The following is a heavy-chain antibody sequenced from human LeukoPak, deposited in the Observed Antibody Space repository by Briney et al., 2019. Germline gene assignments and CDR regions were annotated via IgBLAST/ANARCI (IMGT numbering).Heavy chain of an antibody. CDR3: ARVSGWYRGGSDH. Sequence: GGSLRLSCAGSGFSFSSYGMHWVRQAPGKGLEWMAFIRSDGSNKYYADSVKGRFTISRDNSKNTLYLQMNSLRAEDTAVYYCARVSGWYRGGSDHWGQGTLVTVSS. CDR2: IRSDGSNK. CDR1: GFSFSSYG. D-gene: IGHD6-19*01. J-gene: IGHJ4*02. V-gene: IGHV3-30*02.